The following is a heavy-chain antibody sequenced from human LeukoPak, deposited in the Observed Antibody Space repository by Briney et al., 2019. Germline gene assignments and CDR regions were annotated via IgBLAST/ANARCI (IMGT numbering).Heavy chain of an antibody. CDR3: ARLRIGSSGFWWFDP. J-gene: IGHJ5*02. V-gene: IGHV3-7*01. Sequence: PGGSLRLSCAASGLTFSNYWMGWVRQAPGKGLVWVANINGIGSEPYYGDSLEGRFTISRDNAKNSLYLQMNSLRAEDTAMYYCARLRIGSSGFWWFDPRGQGTLVTVSS. CDR1: GLTFSNYW. CDR2: INGIGSEP. D-gene: IGHD3-22*01.